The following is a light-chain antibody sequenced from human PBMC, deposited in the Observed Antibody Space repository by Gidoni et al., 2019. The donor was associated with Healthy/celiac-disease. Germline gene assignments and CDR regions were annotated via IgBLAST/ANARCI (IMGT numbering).Light chain of an antibody. CDR2: GAS. Sequence: EIVLTQSPGTLSLSPGERATLSCRASQGVSSSYLAWYQHKPGQAPRLLIYGASSRATGIPDRFSGSGSGTDFTLTISRLEPEDFAVYYCQQYGSLWTFGQGTKVEIK. CDR1: QGVSSSY. V-gene: IGKV3-20*01. CDR3: QQYGSLWT. J-gene: IGKJ1*01.